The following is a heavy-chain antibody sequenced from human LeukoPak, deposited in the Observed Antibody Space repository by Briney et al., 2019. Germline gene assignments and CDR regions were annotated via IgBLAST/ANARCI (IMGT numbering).Heavy chain of an antibody. CDR2: IYHSGST. V-gene: IGHV4-30-2*01. D-gene: IGHD6-6*01. J-gene: IGHJ2*01. CDR1: GGSISSGGYS. Sequence: SQTLSLTCAVSGGSISSGGYSWSWIRQPPGKGLEWIGYIYHSGSTYYNPSLKSRVTISVDRSKNQFSLKLSSVTAADTAVYYCARAGSSSGHDYWYFDLWGRGTLVTVSS. CDR3: ARAGSSSGHDYWYFDL.